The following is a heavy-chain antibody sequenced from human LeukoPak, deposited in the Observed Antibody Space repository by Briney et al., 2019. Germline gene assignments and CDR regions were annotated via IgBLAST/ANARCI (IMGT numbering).Heavy chain of an antibody. CDR1: GGSISSGSYY. D-gene: IGHD2-8*01. Sequence: SETLSLTCTVSGGSISSGSYYWSWIRQPAGKGLEWIGRIYTSGSTNYNPSLKTPVTVSVDTSKSPFSLKLSSVTAADTAVYYCARASGYCTNGVCPDYYYYMDVWGKGTAVTVSS. CDR3: ARASGYCTNGVCPDYYYYMDV. CDR2: IYTSGST. J-gene: IGHJ6*03. V-gene: IGHV4-61*02.